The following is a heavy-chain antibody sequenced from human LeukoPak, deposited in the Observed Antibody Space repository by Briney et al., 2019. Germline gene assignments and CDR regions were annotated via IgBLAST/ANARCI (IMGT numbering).Heavy chain of an antibody. V-gene: IGHV1-8*01. J-gene: IGHJ4*02. CDR1: GYTFTSYD. D-gene: IGHD2-2*02. CDR2: MNPNSGNT. CDR3: ARASAIRYLSDY. Sequence: ASVKVSRKASGYTFTSYDINWVRQATGQGLEWMGWMNPNSGNTGYAQKFQGRVTMTRNTSISTAYMELSSLRSEDTAVYYCARASAIRYLSDYWGQGTLVTVSS.